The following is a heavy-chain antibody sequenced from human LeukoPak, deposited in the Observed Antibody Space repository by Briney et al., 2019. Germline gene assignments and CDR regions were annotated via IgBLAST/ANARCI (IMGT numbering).Heavy chain of an antibody. CDR2: ISYDGSNK. J-gene: IGHJ4*02. CDR3: AKDMDYYDSSGYGDY. Sequence: PGRSLRLSCAASGFTFSSYGMHWVRQAPGKGLEWVAVISYDGSNKYYADSVKGRFTISRDNSKNTLYLQMNSLRAEDTAVYYCAKDMDYYDSSGYGDYWGQGTQVTVSS. V-gene: IGHV3-30*18. CDR1: GFTFSSYG. D-gene: IGHD3-22*01.